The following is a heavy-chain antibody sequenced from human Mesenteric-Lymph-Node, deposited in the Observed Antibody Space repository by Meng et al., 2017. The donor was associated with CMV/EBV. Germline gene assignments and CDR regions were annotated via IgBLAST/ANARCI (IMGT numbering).Heavy chain of an antibody. CDR2: IYSGGTST. V-gene: IGHV3-23*03. CDR3: AKGPYYYDS. Sequence: GESLKISCAATGFTFNNYAMTWVRQAPGKGLEWVSVIYSGGTSTYYADSVKGRFTVSRSSSRNTVYLQMNGLRAEDTAIYYCAKGPYYYDSWGQGTLVTVSS. D-gene: IGHD3-10*01. J-gene: IGHJ4*02. CDR1: GFTFNNYA.